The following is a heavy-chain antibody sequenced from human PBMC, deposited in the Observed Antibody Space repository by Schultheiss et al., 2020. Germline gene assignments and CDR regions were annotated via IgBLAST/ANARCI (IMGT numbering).Heavy chain of an antibody. CDR2: IYSGGST. Sequence: GGSLRLSCAASGFTFSSYSMNWVRQAPGKGLEWVSVIYSGGSTYYADSVKGRFTISRENSKNTLFLQMNSLRPEDTALYYCATGYSYGPGPFGSLDYWGQGTLVTVSS. V-gene: IGHV3-66*02. J-gene: IGHJ4*02. CDR3: ATGYSYGPGPFGSLDY. D-gene: IGHD5-18*01. CDR1: GFTFSSYS.